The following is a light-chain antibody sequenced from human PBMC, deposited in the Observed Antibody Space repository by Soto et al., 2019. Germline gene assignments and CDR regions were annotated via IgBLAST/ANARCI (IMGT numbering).Light chain of an antibody. CDR1: QDIGPW. V-gene: IGKV1D-12*01. Sequence: IQMTQSPSSVSASVGDRVTITCRASQDIGPWLAWYQQKPGKAPKLLIFAATTLQSGVPSRFRGGGSGTDFTLTITGLQPEDFASYYCLQTDPFPLAFGGWTNVDFK. CDR3: LQTDPFPLA. J-gene: IGKJ4*01. CDR2: AAT.